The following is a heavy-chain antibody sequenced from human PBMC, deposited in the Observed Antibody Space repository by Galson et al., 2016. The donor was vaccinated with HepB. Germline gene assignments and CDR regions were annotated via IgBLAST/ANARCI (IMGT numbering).Heavy chain of an antibody. CDR3: AGAFYYGSSGGGPAALDI. Sequence: SLRLSCATSGFIFSSYAMHWVRQAPGKGLEWVAVIWHDGSLKYYADSVKGRFTISRDNSKNMLYLQMNGLRVEDTAVYYCAGAFYYGSSGGGPAALDIWGQGTVVTVSS. V-gene: IGHV3-33*01. J-gene: IGHJ3*02. CDR2: IWHDGSLK. D-gene: IGHD3-22*01. CDR1: GFIFSSYA.